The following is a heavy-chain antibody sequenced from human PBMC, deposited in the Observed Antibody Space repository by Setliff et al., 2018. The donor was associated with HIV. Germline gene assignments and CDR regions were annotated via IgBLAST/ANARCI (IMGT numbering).Heavy chain of an antibody. J-gene: IGHJ5*02. CDR2: IIPISGTA. CDR3: ARDFGGYCSSMSCPGLFDP. CDR1: GGTFSNYG. V-gene: IGHV1-69*05. Sequence: ASVKVSCKASGGTFSNYGMGWVRQAPGQGLEWMGGIIPISGTANYAQKFQGRVTITTDESTSTAYMELSGLRSEDTAVYYCARDFGGYCSSMSCPGLFDPWGQGTLVTVSS. D-gene: IGHD2-2*01.